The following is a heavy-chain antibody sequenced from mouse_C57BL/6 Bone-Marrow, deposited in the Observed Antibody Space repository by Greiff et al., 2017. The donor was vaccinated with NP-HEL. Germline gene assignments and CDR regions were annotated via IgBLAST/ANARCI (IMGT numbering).Heavy chain of an antibody. V-gene: IGHV1-39*01. CDR2: INPNYGTT. D-gene: IGHD1-1*01. CDR1: GYSFTDYN. CDR3: ARSDYYCSSLFDY. Sequence: EVQLQQSGPELVKPGASVKISCKASGYSFTDYNMNWVKQSNGKSLEWIGVINPNYGTTSYNQKFKGQATLTVDQSSSTAYMQLNSLTSEDSAGYYCARSDYYCSSLFDYWGQGTTLTVSS. J-gene: IGHJ2*01.